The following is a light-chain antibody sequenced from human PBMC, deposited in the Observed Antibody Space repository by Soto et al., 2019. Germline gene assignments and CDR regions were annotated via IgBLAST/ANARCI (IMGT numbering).Light chain of an antibody. Sequence: EIVLTQSPATLSLSPGERATLSCRASQSVSSYLAWYQQKPGQAPRLLIYDASNRATGIPARFSGSGSGTDFTLTISSLEPEDFSVYYCQQRSNGPPGYTFGQGTKLEIK. CDR1: QSVSSY. J-gene: IGKJ2*01. V-gene: IGKV3-11*01. CDR3: QQRSNGPPGYT. CDR2: DAS.